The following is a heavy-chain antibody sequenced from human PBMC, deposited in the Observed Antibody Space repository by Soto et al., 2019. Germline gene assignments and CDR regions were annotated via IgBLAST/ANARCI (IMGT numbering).Heavy chain of an antibody. CDR2: TYYRSKWYN. J-gene: IGHJ4*02. CDR3: ARELTTVPSKMEDYFDY. CDR1: GDSVSSNSAA. D-gene: IGHD4-17*01. Sequence: SQTLSLTCAISGDSVSSNSAAWNWIRQSPSRGLEWLGRTYYRSKWYNDYAVSVKSRITINPDTSKNQFSLQLNSVTPEDTAVYYCARELTTVPSKMEDYFDYCGQGTLVTVYS. V-gene: IGHV6-1*01.